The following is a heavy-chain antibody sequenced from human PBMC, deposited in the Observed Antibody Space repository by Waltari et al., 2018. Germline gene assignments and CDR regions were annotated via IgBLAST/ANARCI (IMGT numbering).Heavy chain of an antibody. J-gene: IGHJ4*02. D-gene: IGHD2-8*02. Sequence: EVQLVESGGTLVQPGGSLRLSCAASGFTFGGYWMTWVRQAPGKGLGWVSKLKQDESEKFYGDAVKGRFTISRDNAKNSLFLKMNILRAEDTAVYYCARQGVCTGRYCYFDYWGQGTLVTVSS. CDR3: ARQGVCTGRYCYFDY. CDR2: LKQDESEK. CDR1: GFTFGGYW. V-gene: IGHV3-7*01.